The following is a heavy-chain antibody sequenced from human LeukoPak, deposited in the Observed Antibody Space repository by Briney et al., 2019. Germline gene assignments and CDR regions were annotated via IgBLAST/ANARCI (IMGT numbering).Heavy chain of an antibody. J-gene: IGHJ6*03. CDR1: GFTFSSYG. CDR2: KRYDASYQ. Sequence: PGGSLRLSCAASGFTFSSYGMHWVRQAPGKGLEWVAFKRYDASYQSYADSVKGRFIISRDNSKNTLYLLMDSLRAEDTAVYYCAKDAIPLAISYSNYMDVWGKGTTVTVSS. D-gene: IGHD2-21*01. V-gene: IGHV3-30*02. CDR3: AKDAIPLAISYSNYMDV.